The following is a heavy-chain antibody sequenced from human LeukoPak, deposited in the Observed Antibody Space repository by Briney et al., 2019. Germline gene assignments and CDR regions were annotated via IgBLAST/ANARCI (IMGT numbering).Heavy chain of an antibody. Sequence: SETLSLTCTVSGVSISSSNSYWGWIRQPPGKGLEWIGSIYYSGNTYYNASLKSQVSISIDTSKNQFSLRLTSVTAADTAVYYCARQTGSGLFILPRGQGTLVTVSS. CDR2: IYYSGNT. V-gene: IGHV4-39*01. CDR3: ARQTGSGLFILP. J-gene: IGHJ4*02. D-gene: IGHD3/OR15-3a*01. CDR1: GVSISSSNSY.